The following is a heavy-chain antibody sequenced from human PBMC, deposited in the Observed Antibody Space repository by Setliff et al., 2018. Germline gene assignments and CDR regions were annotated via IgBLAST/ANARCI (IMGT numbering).Heavy chain of an antibody. CDR3: ARSAVAVPGQFYFDN. Sequence: GESLRLSCAASGFTFSTYAMNWLRQAPGKGLEWVSYISSSSGLIYYADSVKGRFTISRDEAKNSLYLQMNSLRTEDTAVYYCARSAVAVPGQFYFDNWGQGTQVTVSS. CDR1: GFTFSTYA. CDR2: ISSSSGLI. J-gene: IGHJ4*02. D-gene: IGHD6-19*01. V-gene: IGHV3-48*01.